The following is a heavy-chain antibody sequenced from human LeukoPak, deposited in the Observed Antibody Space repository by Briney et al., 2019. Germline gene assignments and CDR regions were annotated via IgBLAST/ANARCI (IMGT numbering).Heavy chain of an antibody. V-gene: IGHV3-30*18. CDR2: ISYDGSNK. J-gene: IGHJ6*02. Sequence: GGSLRLSCAASGFTFSSYGMHWVRQAPGKGLEWVAVISYDGSNKYYADSVKGRFTISRDNSKNTLYLQMNSLRAEDTAVYYCAKDCRSSGWFYYYYGMDVWGQGTTVTVSS. D-gene: IGHD6-19*01. CDR1: GFTFSSYG. CDR3: AKDCRSSGWFYYYYGMDV.